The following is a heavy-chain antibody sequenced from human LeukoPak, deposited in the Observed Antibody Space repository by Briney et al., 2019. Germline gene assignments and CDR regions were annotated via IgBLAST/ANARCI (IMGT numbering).Heavy chain of an antibody. V-gene: IGHV4-39*07. J-gene: IGHJ4*02. CDR2: IYYSGST. CDR1: GGSISSYY. Sequence: PSETLSLTCTVSGGSISSYYWGWIRQPPGKGLEWIGSIYYSGSTYYNPSLESRVTISVDTSKNQFSLKLSSVTAADTAVYYCARKSGWYMSIDYWGQGTLVTVSS. CDR3: ARKSGWYMSIDY. D-gene: IGHD6-19*01.